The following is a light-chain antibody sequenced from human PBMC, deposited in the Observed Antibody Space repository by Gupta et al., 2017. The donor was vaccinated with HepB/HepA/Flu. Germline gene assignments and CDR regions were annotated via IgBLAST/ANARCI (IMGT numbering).Light chain of an antibody. J-gene: IGKJ2*01. Sequence: ILITQSPNSLAVSLGERATINCKSSQSVLDSSSNRKYLAWYQQKPRRPPRLLIYWTSIRESGVPDRFSGSGYATDFTLTISSLQAEDVAVYYCQQYSSFPYTFGQGTKVEIK. CDR1: QSVLDSSSNRKY. CDR3: QQYSSFPYT. V-gene: IGKV4-1*01. CDR2: WTS.